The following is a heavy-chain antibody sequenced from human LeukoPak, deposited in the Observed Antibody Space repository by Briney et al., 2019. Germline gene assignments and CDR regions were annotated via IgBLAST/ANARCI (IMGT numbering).Heavy chain of an antibody. CDR1: GYMFTSYA. CDR2: INTNTGNP. J-gene: IGHJ3*02. Sequence: GASVKVSRKASGYMFTSYAMNWVRQAPGQGLELMGWINTNTGNPTYAQGFTGRFVFSLDTSVSTAYLQISSLKAEDTAVYYCARDLRGDAFDIWGQGTMVTVSS. D-gene: IGHD5/OR15-5a*01. V-gene: IGHV7-4-1*02. CDR3: ARDLRGDAFDI.